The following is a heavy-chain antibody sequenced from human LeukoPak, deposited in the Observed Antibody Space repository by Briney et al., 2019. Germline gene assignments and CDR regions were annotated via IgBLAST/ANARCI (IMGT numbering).Heavy chain of an antibody. V-gene: IGHV3-73*01. J-gene: IGHJ4*02. Sequence: PGGSLRPSCAASGFTFSGSAMHWVRQASGKGLEWVGRIRSKANSYATAYAASVKGRFTISRDDSKNTAYLQMNSLKTEDTAVYYCPRTRDGYNAWIFDYWGQGTLVTVSS. CDR3: PRTRDGYNAWIFDY. D-gene: IGHD5-24*01. CDR2: IRSKANSYAT. CDR1: GFTFSGSA.